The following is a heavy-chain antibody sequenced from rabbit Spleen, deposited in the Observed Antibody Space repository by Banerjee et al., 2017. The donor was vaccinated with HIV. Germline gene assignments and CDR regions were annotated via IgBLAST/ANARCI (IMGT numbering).Heavy chain of an antibody. CDR1: GFSFTYIDY. CDR2: IDRSSPIT. D-gene: IGHD1-1*01. V-gene: IGHV1S40*01. J-gene: IGHJ4*01. Sequence: QSLEESGGDLVKPGASLTLTCTASGFSFTYIDYLCWVRQPPGRGLEWIACIDRSSPITHYASWAKGRFIMSRTSSTKVTLQMTSLTAADTATYFCARDLVAVIGWNFSLWGPGTLVTVS. CDR3: ARDLVAVIGWNFSL.